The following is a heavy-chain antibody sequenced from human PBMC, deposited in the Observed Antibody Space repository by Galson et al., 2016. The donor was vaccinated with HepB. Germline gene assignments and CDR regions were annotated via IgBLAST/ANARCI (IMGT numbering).Heavy chain of an antibody. V-gene: IGHV3-53*01. CDR1: GLSVSSNY. J-gene: IGHJ3*02. Sequence: SLRLSCAASGLSVSSNYMSWIRQAPGKGLEWVSVMYIDGNAYYADSVKGRFTLSRDNSQNTVYLQMSSLRGEETAMYYRARDPPVGTAGGLDIWGHGTMVSVSS. CDR2: MYIDGNA. D-gene: IGHD4-23*01. CDR3: ARDPPVGTAGGLDI.